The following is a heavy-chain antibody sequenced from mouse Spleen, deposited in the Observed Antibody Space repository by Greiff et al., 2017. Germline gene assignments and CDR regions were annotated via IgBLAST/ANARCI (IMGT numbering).Heavy chain of an antibody. J-gene: IGHJ4*01. CDR2: IRNKANGYTT. V-gene: IGHV7-3*01. D-gene: IGHD2-4*01. CDR1: GFTFTDYY. CDR3: ARRYDYGGYAMDY. Sequence: EVHLVESGGGLVQPGGSLSLSCAASGFTFTDYYMSWVRQPPGKALEWLGFIRNKANGYTTEYSASVKGRFTISRDNSQSILYLQMNALRAEDSATYYCARRYDYGGYAMDYWGQGTSVTVSS.